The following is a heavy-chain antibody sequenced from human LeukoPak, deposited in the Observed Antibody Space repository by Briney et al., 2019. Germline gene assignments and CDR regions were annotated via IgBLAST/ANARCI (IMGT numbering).Heavy chain of an antibody. J-gene: IGHJ4*02. CDR3: ARGWLAETTVVTPYNY. Sequence: ASVKVSCKASGYTFTSYDINWVRQATGQGLEWMGWMNPNSGNTGYAQKFQGRVTMPRNTSISTAYMELSSLRSEDTAVYYCARGWLAETTVVTPYNYWGQGTLVTVSS. CDR1: GYTFTSYD. V-gene: IGHV1-8*01. D-gene: IGHD4-23*01. CDR2: MNPNSGNT.